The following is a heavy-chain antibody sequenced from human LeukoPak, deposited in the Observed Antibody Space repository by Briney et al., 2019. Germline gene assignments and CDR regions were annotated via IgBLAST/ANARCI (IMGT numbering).Heavy chain of an antibody. D-gene: IGHD2-21*01. CDR2: ISTDGSDT. CDR3: ESMGKPSGGS. J-gene: IGHJ5*02. CDR1: GFTFSVYW. Sequence: GGSLRLSCATSGFTFSVYWMHWVRQAPGKGLEWVSRISTDGSDTTYADSVKGRFTISRDNAKKTLYLQMNSLRAEDTAVYHCESMGKPSGGSWGQGTPVTVSS. V-gene: IGHV3-74*03.